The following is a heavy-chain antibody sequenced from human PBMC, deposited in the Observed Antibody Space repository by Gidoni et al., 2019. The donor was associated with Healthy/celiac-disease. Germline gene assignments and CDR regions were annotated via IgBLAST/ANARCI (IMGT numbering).Heavy chain of an antibody. CDR3: ARDEGYSSSWTPEIYYYYYGMDV. CDR1: GFTFSSYS. CDR2: ISSSSSYI. Sequence: EVQLVESGGGLVKPGGSLSLSCAASGFTFSSYSMNWVRQAPGKGLEWVSSISSSSSYISYAYSVKGRFTVSRDNAKTSLYLQMNSLRAEDTAVYYCARDEGYSSSWTPEIYYYYYGMDVWGQGTTVTVSS. D-gene: IGHD6-13*01. V-gene: IGHV3-21*01. J-gene: IGHJ6*02.